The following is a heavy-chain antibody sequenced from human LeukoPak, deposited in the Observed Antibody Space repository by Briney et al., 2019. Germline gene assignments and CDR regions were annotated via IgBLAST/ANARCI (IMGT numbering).Heavy chain of an antibody. CDR2: IYSSVST. V-gene: IGHV4-4*07. CDR3: ARFSGLEGIPSAFNWFDP. D-gene: IGHD2-2*01. Sequence: PSETLSLTCTVSAASISSFFWSWIRQPAGKGLEWVGHIYSSVSTNFNPSLKRRLTMSLDTSMNQLSLTLSSVTAADTAVYYCARFSGLEGIPSAFNWFDPWGQGTLVTVSS. CDR1: AASISSFF. J-gene: IGHJ5*02.